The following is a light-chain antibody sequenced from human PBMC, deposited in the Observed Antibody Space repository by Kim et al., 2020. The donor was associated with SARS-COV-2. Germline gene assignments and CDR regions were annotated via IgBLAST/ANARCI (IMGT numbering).Light chain of an antibody. CDR3: QQYGTSPFT. V-gene: IGKV3-20*01. J-gene: IGKJ3*01. CDR2: DAS. Sequence: PPGRRATLSCRASQSVSSTYVAWYQQRPGQAPRLVIYDASRRATGIPDRFSGSGSGTDFTLTISRLEPEDFAVYYCQQYGTSPFTFGPGTKVDIK. CDR1: QSVSSTY.